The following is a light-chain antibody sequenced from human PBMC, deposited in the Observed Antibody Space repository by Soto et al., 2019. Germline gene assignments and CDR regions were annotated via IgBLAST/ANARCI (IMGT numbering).Light chain of an antibody. CDR3: SSFTAYNTVV. J-gene: IGLJ2*01. CDR1: YSDVGTYNY. CDR2: EVS. V-gene: IGLV2-14*01. Sequence: QSVLTQPASVSGSPEQSITISCTGSYSDVGTYNYVSWYQQHPGTAPKLMIHEVSDRPSGVSNRFSGSKSGNTASLTISGLQAEDEADYYCSSFTAYNTVVFGGGTKLTVL.